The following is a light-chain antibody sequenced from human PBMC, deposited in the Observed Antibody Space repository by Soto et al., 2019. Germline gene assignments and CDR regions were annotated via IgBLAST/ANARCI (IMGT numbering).Light chain of an antibody. Sequence: QSALTQPASVYGSPGQSITISCTGTSSDVGGYNYVSWYQQHPGKAPKLMIYDVSNRPSGVSNRFSGAKSGNTASLTSSGLQAEDESDYYCSSYTSSSTPYVFGTGTKVTVL. V-gene: IGLV2-14*01. CDR3: SSYTSSSTPYV. CDR1: SSDVGGYNY. CDR2: DVS. J-gene: IGLJ1*01.